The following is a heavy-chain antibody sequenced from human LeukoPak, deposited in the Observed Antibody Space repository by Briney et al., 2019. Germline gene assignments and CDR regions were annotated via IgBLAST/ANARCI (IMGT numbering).Heavy chain of an antibody. J-gene: IGHJ4*02. CDR3: ARGDYYYGSGSYWGFDY. V-gene: IGHV4-59*01. CDR1: GGSISNYY. D-gene: IGHD3-10*01. CDR2: ISYTGST. Sequence: PSETLSLTCTVSGGSISNYYWSWIRQPPVKGLEWIGYISYTGSTNYNPSLKSRVTMSLVTSKNQFSLKLSSVTAADTAMYYCARGDYYYGSGSYWGFDYWGQGTLVTVSS.